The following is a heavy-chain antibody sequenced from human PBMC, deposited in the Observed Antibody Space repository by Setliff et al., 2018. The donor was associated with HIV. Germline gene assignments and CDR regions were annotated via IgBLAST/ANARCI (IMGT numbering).Heavy chain of an antibody. CDR3: AQVGGDGRFHYYHMDV. Sequence: GGSLRLPCAASGFTFSYYAMHWVRQAPGKGLEWVAVLSDDGTRESYADSMEVRFTISRGNSKNTLYLRINRPRHEDTAVYSCAQVGGDGRFHYYHMDVLGKGTTVTVSS. J-gene: IGHJ6*03. V-gene: IGHV3-30*01. CDR1: GFTFSYYA. D-gene: IGHD2-21*02. CDR2: LSDDGTRE.